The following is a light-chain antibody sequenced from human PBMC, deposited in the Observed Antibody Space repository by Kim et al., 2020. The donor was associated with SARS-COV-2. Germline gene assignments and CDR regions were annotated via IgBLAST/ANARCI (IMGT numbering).Light chain of an antibody. J-gene: IGKJ2*01. CDR3: QQRSNWYT. CDR1: QSIGSS. CDR2: DAF. Sequence: EIVLTQSPVTLSLSPGESATLSCRASQSIGSSLAWYQHKPGQAPRLLIYDAFNRATGIPARFSGSGSGTDFTLTISSLEPEDFAVYYCQQRSNWYTFGQGTKREI. V-gene: IGKV3-11*01.